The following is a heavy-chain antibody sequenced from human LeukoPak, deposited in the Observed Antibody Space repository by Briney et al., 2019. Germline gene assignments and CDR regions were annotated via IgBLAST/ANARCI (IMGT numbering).Heavy chain of an antibody. CDR2: IYHSGST. D-gene: IGHD3-3*01. CDR3: ARDMGYYDFWSGYLHYYYYMDV. CDR1: GGSISSYY. J-gene: IGHJ6*03. V-gene: IGHV4-38-2*02. Sequence: SETLSLTCTVSGGSISSYYWSWIRQPPGKGLEWIGSIYHSGSTYYNPSLKSRVTISVDTSKNQFSLKLSSVTAADTAVYYCARDMGYYDFWSGYLHYYYYMDVWGKGTTVTVSS.